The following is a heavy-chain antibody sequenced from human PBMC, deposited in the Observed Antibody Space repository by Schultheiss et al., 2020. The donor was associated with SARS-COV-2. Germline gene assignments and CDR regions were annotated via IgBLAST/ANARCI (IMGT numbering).Heavy chain of an antibody. Sequence: GGSLRLSCAASGFTFSSYGMHWVRQAPGKGLEWVAVIWYDGSNKYYADSVKGRFTISRDNSKNTLYLQMNRLRAEDTAVYYCASCGASCHYYGMDVWGQGTTVTVSS. CDR2: IWYDGSNK. CDR1: GFTFSSYG. V-gene: IGHV3-33*01. J-gene: IGHJ6*02. CDR3: ASCGASCHYYGMDV. D-gene: IGHD2-2*01.